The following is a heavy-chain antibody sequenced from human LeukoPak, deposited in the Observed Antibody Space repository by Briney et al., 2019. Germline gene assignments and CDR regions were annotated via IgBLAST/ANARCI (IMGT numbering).Heavy chain of an antibody. D-gene: IGHD2-15*01. Sequence: PGESLKISCKGSGYSFTTYWIAWVRQMPGKGLEWMGIIYPGDSDTRNSPSFQGQVTISADKSISTAYLQWSSLKASDTAIYYCARRGYCSGGDCHSSAFDIWGQGTMVTVSS. CDR2: IYPGDSDT. CDR3: ARRGYCSGGDCHSSAFDI. CDR1: GYSFTTYW. J-gene: IGHJ3*02. V-gene: IGHV5-51*01.